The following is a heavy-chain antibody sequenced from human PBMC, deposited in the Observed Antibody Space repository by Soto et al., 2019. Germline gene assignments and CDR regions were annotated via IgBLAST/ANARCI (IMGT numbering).Heavy chain of an antibody. V-gene: IGHV2-5*02. D-gene: IGHD4-17*01. CDR3: AHLPVLRDYYYYGMDV. Sequence: QITLKESGPTLVKPTQTLTLTCTFSGFSLSTSGVGVGWIRQPPGKALEWLALIYWDDDKRYSPSLKSRLTITKDASKNQVVLTMTNMDPVDTATYYCAHLPVLRDYYYYGMDVWGQGTTVTVAS. CDR1: GFSLSTSGVG. CDR2: IYWDDDK. J-gene: IGHJ6*02.